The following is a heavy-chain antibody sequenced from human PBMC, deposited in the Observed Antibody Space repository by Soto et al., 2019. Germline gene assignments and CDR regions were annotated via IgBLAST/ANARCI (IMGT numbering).Heavy chain of an antibody. CDR3: TRDRTYYYGSGSATFDY. J-gene: IGHJ4*02. V-gene: IGHV3-49*04. Sequence: PGGSLRLSCTASGFTFGDYAMSWVRQAPGKGLEWVGFIRRKAYGVTTEYDASVKGRLTISRDDSKSIAYLQMNSLKTEETAVYYCTRDRTYYYGSGSATFDYWGQGTLVTVSS. CDR1: GFTFGDYA. D-gene: IGHD3-10*01. CDR2: IRRKAYGVTT.